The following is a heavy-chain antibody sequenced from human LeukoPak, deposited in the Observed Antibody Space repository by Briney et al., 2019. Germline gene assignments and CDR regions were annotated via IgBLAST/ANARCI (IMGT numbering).Heavy chain of an antibody. J-gene: IGHJ2*01. D-gene: IGHD5-18*01. CDR1: GGSISSGDYY. CDR2: IYYSRST. V-gene: IGHV4-31*03. CDR3: VRDLLDTSMVHYWYFDL. Sequence: SQTLSLTCTVSGGSISSGDYYWSWTRQHPGKGLEWIGYIYYSRSTYYNPFLKSRVTISVDTSKNQFSLKLSSVTAADTAVYYCVRDLLDTSMVHYWYFDLWGRGTLVTVSS.